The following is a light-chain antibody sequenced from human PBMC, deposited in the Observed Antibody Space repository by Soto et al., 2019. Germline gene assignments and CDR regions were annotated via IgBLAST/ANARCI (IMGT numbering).Light chain of an antibody. CDR3: QQYVSSPAT. CDR1: QSVSSK. CDR2: GAS. V-gene: IGKV3-15*01. Sequence: EIVMTQSPATLSVSPGERATLSCRASQSVSSKLAWYQQKPGQAPRLLIYGASTRATGIPARFSGSGSGTDFTLTISRLEPEDFAVYFCQQYVSSPATFGQGTKVDIK. J-gene: IGKJ1*01.